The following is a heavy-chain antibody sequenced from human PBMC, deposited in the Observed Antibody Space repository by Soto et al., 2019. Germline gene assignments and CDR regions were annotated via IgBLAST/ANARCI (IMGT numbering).Heavy chain of an antibody. Sequence: PGGSLRLSCAASGLTFSSYSMNWVRQAPGKGLEWVSYISSSSSTIYYADSVKGRFTISRDNAKNSLYLQMNSLRAEDTAVYYCARANSPGIAVAGIGYWGQGTLVTVSS. CDR1: GLTFSSYS. V-gene: IGHV3-48*01. J-gene: IGHJ4*02. CDR2: ISSSSSTI. D-gene: IGHD6-19*01. CDR3: ARANSPGIAVAGIGY.